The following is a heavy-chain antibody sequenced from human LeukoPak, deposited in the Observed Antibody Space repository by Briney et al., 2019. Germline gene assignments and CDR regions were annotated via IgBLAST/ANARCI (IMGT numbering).Heavy chain of an antibody. D-gene: IGHD5-18*01. CDR1: GDSISSDY. V-gene: IGHV4-59*01. CDR3: AREVRGYSYGYVDY. CDR2: IYYSGST. J-gene: IGHJ4*02. Sequence: SETLSLTCTVSGDSISSDYWSWIRQPPGKGLEWIGYIYYSGSTNYNPPLKSRVTISVDTSKNQFSLELSSVTAADTAVYYCAREVRGYSYGYVDYWGQGTLVTVSS.